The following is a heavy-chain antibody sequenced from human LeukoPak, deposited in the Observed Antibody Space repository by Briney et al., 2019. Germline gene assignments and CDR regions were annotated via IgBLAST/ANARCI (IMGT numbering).Heavy chain of an antibody. CDR2: IWYDGSNK. V-gene: IGHV3-33*06. J-gene: IGHJ3*01. Sequence: PGKSLRLSCAASGFTFSSYAMHWVRQAPDKGLEWVAVIWYDGSNKYYADSVKGRFTISRDDSGNTVSLQMNGLRAEDTAVYYCAKDRSCSGSSCNVGSWGQGTMVTVSS. D-gene: IGHD2-2*01. CDR3: AKDRSCSGSSCNVGS. CDR1: GFTFSSYA.